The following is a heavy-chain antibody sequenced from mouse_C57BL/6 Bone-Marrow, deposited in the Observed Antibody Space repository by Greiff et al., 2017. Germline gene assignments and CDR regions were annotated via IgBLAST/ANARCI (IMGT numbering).Heavy chain of an antibody. CDR1: GFTFSSYG. Sequence: DVHLVESGGDLVKPGGSLKLSCAASGFTFSSYGLSWVRQTPDKRLEWVATISSGGSYTYYPASVKGRFTISSDNAKNTLYPQMSMLKSENTAMYYCARRCLLLAWFAYWGQGTLVTVSA. CDR2: ISSGGSYT. J-gene: IGHJ3*01. CDR3: ARRCLLLAWFAY. D-gene: IGHD1-1*01. V-gene: IGHV5-6*02.